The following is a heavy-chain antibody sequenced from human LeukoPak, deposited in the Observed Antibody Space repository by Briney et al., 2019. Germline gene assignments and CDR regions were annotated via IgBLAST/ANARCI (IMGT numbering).Heavy chain of an antibody. CDR1: GFTFGSYA. D-gene: IGHD2/OR15-2a*01. CDR2: IRGGGDST. V-gene: IGHV3-23*01. J-gene: IGHJ2*01. Sequence: PGGSLRLSCAASGFTFGSYAMSWVRQAPGKGLEWVSTIRGGGDSTYYADSLKGRFTISRDNSQNTLYLQMNGLRGEDTAIYYCAKDRGTIVHNWYFVIWGRGTLLTVSS. CDR3: AKDRGTIVHNWYFVI.